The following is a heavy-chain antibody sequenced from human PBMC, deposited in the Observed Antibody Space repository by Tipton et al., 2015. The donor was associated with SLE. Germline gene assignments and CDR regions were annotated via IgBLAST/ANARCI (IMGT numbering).Heavy chain of an antibody. CDR2: IYHSGST. D-gene: IGHD1-14*01. V-gene: IGHV4-38-2*02. J-gene: IGHJ4*02. CDR1: GYSISSGYY. Sequence: TLSLTCAVSGYSISSGYYWGWIREPPGKGLEWLGSIYHSGSTYYNPSLKSRVTISVDTSKNQFSLKLSSVTAADTAVYYCARDRSGDFDYWGQGTLVTVSS. CDR3: ARDRSGDFDY.